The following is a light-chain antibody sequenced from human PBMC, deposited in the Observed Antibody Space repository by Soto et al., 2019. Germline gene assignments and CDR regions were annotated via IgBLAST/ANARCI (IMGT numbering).Light chain of an antibody. CDR3: AAWDDSLSGYV. CDR2: RNN. CDR1: SSNIGDNY. J-gene: IGLJ1*01. Sequence: QSVLTQPPTASGTPGQKVTISCAGSSSNIGDNYVYWHQQLPGTAPKLLIYRNNQRPSVVPDRFSGSKSGTSASLAISGLRSEDEADYYCAAWDDSLSGYVFGHGTKVTVL. V-gene: IGLV1-47*01.